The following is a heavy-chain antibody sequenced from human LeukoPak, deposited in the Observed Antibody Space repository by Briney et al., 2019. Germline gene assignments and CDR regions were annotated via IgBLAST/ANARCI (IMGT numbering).Heavy chain of an antibody. J-gene: IGHJ6*03. CDR3: ARVFGGSDFNYYYYYMDV. Sequence: PSETLSLTCTVSGGSISSGGYYWTWIRQPAGRGLEWIGRIYPSGSTLYNPSLKSRVTISVDTSKNHFSLILTSVTAADTAVYYCARVFGGSDFNYYYYYMDVWGKGTTVTISS. V-gene: IGHV4-61*02. D-gene: IGHD5-12*01. CDR2: IYPSGST. CDR1: GGSISSGGYY.